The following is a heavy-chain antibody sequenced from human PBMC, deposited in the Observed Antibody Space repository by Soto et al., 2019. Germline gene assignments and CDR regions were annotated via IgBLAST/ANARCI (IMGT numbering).Heavy chain of an antibody. CDR2: VYHTGST. V-gene: IGHV4-4*02. CDR3: ARAKLCNTLSCPHSFDT. J-gene: IGHJ4*02. D-gene: IGHD2-15*01. Sequence: QVLLQESGPGLINASGTLSLTCGDSGGSISTNNWWSWVRQTPGQGQEWIAEVYHTGSTNYDPSLKSRLTISVDKSTNQFSLRLTSVTAADSAVYYCARAKLCNTLSCPHSFDTWGQGTLVSVSS. CDR1: GGSISTNNW.